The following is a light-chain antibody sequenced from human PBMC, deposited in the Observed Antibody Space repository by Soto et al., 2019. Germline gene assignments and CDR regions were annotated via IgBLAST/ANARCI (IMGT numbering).Light chain of an antibody. J-gene: IGKJ1*01. V-gene: IGKV1-5*03. CDR3: QQYNSYSWT. CDR2: KAS. Sequence: DIQMTQSPSTLSASVGDRVTITCRASQSISSWLAWYQQKPGKAPKLLIYKASSLESGVPSRFSGSGSGTEFTLTISCLQPDDFATYYCQQYNSYSWTFVQGTKV. CDR1: QSISSW.